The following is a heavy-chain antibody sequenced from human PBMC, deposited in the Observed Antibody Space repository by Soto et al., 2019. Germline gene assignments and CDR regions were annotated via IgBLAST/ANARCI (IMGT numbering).Heavy chain of an antibody. D-gene: IGHD2-21*02. CDR3: ARESSGNSETFDY. V-gene: IGHV4-59*01. CDR1: GGSISSYY. J-gene: IGHJ4*02. CDR2: IYYSGST. Sequence: TSETLSLTCPVSGGSISSYYWSWIRQPPGKGLEWIGYIYYSGSTNYNPSLKSRVTISVDTSKNQFSLKLSSVTAADTAVYYCARESSGNSETFDYWGQGTLVTVSS.